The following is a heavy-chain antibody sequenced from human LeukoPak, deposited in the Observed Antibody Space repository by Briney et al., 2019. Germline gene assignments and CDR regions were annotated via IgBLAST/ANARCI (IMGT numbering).Heavy chain of an antibody. J-gene: IGHJ6*03. D-gene: IGHD5-18*01. Sequence: ASVKVSCKASGYTFTGYYMHWVRQAPGQGLEWMGWINPNSGGTNYAQKFQGRVTMTRDTSISTAYMELSRLRSDDTAVYYCARDIQLWYAVGYNYYYMDVRGKGTTVTVSS. V-gene: IGHV1-2*02. CDR2: INPNSGGT. CDR1: GYTFTGYY. CDR3: ARDIQLWYAVGYNYYYMDV.